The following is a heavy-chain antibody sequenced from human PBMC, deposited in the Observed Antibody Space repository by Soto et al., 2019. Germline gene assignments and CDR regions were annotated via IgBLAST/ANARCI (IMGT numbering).Heavy chain of an antibody. Sequence: QVQLLESGPGLVKPSQTLSLSCIVSGASLSSGGYYWNWIRQHPGKGLEWIGYIYFDGMTYYNPSLESRVTMSIDASKNQFSLHLSSVTAADTAVYYCARDRHGDYYAYWGQGILVTVSS. CDR1: GASLSSGGYY. CDR3: ARDRHGDYYAY. V-gene: IGHV4-31*03. CDR2: IYFDGMT. D-gene: IGHD3-22*01. J-gene: IGHJ4*02.